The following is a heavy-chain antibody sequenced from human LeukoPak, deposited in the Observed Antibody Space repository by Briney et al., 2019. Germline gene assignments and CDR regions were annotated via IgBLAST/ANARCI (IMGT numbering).Heavy chain of an antibody. CDR1: GGSISSSSYY. CDR3: ARPPKVRGRGGRFYYMDV. D-gene: IGHD3-10*01. V-gene: IGHV4-39*07. J-gene: IGHJ6*03. CDR2: INHSGST. Sequence: SETLSLTCTVSGGSISSSSYYWGWVRQPPGKGLEWIGEINHSGSTNYNPSLKSRVTISVDTSKNQFSLKLSSVTAADTAVYYCARPPKVRGRGGRFYYMDVWGKGTTVTISS.